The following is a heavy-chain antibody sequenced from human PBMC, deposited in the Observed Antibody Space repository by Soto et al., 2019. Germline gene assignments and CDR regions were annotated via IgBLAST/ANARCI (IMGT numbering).Heavy chain of an antibody. CDR3: TTAARDYYDSSGYSIDY. J-gene: IGHJ4*02. Sequence: GGSLRLSCAASGFTFSNAWMSWVRQAPGKGLEWVGHIKSKTDGGTTDYAAPVKGRFTISRDDSKNTLYLQMNSLKTEDTAVYYCTTAARDYYDSSGYSIDYWGQGTLVTVSS. CDR2: IKSKTDGGTT. D-gene: IGHD3-22*01. V-gene: IGHV3-15*01. CDR1: GFTFSNAW.